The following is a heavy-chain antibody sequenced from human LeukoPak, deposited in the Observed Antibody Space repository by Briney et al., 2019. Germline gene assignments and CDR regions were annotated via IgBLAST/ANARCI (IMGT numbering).Heavy chain of an antibody. V-gene: IGHV4-39*07. J-gene: IGHJ4*02. CDR2: IYSSGST. D-gene: IGHD3-10*01. Sequence: SETLSLTCSVSGASISSGSNYWGWIRQPPGKTLEWIGSIYSSGSTYYNSSLQSRVIIIIDTPKNHFSLTLSSVTAADTAVYYCAREVLAYYYGSGSYYRRGSFDYWGQGTLVTVSS. CDR3: AREVLAYYYGSGSYYRRGSFDY. CDR1: GASISSGSNY.